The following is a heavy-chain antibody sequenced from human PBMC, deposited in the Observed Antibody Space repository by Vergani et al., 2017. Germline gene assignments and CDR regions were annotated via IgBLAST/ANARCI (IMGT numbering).Heavy chain of an antibody. CDR2: INHSGST. CDR3: AGGGWNDVEYYYYYMDV. J-gene: IGHJ6*03. D-gene: IGHD1-1*01. V-gene: IGHV4-34*01. Sequence: QVQLQQWGAGLLKPSETLSLTCAVYGGSFSGYYWSWIRQPPGKGLEWIGEINHSGSTNYNPSLKSRVTISVDTSKNQFSLKLSSVTAADTAVYYCAGGGWNDVEYYYYYMDVWGKGTTVTVSS. CDR1: GGSFSGYY.